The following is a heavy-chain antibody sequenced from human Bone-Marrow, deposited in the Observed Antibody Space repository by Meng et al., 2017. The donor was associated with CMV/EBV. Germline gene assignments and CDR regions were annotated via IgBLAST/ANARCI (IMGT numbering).Heavy chain of an antibody. J-gene: IGHJ4*02. D-gene: IGHD5-24*01. CDR2: ISSSSSYT. V-gene: IGHV3-11*05. CDR3: ARGRWLQFNY. CDR1: GVTFRDYY. Sequence: QVQLVGSGGGGVQPGGSLSLPRAASGVTFRDYYISWIRQAPGKGLEWVSYISSSSSYTNYADSVKGRFTISRDNAKNSLYLQMNSLRAEDTAVYYCARGRWLQFNYWGQGTLVTVSS.